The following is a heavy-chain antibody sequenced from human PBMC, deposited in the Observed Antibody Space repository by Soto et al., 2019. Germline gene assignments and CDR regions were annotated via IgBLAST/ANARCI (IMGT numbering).Heavy chain of an antibody. CDR1: GFTFSSYS. J-gene: IGHJ4*02. CDR3: VRTSTVTTYHY. V-gene: IGHV3-21*01. CDR2: ISSSSDHI. Sequence: EVQLVESGGGLVKPGGSLRLSCAASGFTFSSYSMNWVRQAPGKGLEWVSSISSSSDHIYYADSVKGRFTISRDNAKNSLYLQMYSLRAEDTAVYYCVRTSTVTTYHYWGQGTLVTVSS. D-gene: IGHD4-17*01.